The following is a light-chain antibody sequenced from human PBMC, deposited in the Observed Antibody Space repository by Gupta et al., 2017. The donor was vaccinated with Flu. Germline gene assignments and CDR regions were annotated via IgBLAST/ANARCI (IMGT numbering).Light chain of an antibody. CDR2: AAS. J-gene: IGKJ2*03. CDR3: QQSYSTLRS. Sequence: DIQMTQSPSSLSASVGDRVTITCRASQSISSYVNWYQQKPGKAPKLLIYAASSLQSGVPSRFSGSGSGTDFTLTISSLQPEDFATYYCQQSYSTLRSFGPGTKLEIK. V-gene: IGKV1-39*01. CDR1: QSISSY.